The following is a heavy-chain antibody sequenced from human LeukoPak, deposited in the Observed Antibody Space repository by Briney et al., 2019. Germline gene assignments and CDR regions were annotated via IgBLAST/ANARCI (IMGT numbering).Heavy chain of an antibody. J-gene: IGHJ4*02. Sequence: GASVKVSCKASGYTFTSYGISWVRQAPGQGLEWMGWISAYNGNTNYAQKLQGRVTMTTDTSTSRAYMELRSLRSDDTAVYYCAIRLYDYVWGSYRSDFDYWGQGTLVTVSS. CDR1: GYTFTSYG. CDR2: ISAYNGNT. D-gene: IGHD3-16*02. V-gene: IGHV1-18*01. CDR3: AIRLYDYVWGSYRSDFDY.